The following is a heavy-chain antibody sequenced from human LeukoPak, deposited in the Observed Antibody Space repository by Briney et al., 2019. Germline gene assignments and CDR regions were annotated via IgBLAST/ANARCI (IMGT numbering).Heavy chain of an antibody. Sequence: SETLSLTCAVSGGSTRSGTYSGSCIRQPPGRGLEWMGDIYHSRSTYYSPSLQSRVTISLDRSKSQFFLKLSSVTAADTAVYYCASVVRGAFDAFDIWGQGTMVTVSS. CDR2: IYHSRST. V-gene: IGHV4-30-2*01. J-gene: IGHJ3*02. D-gene: IGHD3-10*01. CDR1: GGSTRSGTYS. CDR3: ASVVRGAFDAFDI.